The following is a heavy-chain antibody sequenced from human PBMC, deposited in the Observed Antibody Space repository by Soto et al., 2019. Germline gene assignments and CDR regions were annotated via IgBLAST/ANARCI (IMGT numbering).Heavy chain of an antibody. J-gene: IGHJ4*02. CDR1: GFSFSDSG. D-gene: IGHD3-3*01. CDR3: ARTRMEWALYFDN. CDR2: ISSSSRTI. Sequence: EVQLVESGGGLIQPGGSLRLSCEASGFSFSDSGMNWVRRAPGKGREWISYISSSSRTIYYAASVEGRFTVSRDNVKNSVHLQMNSLRGEDTGVYYCARTRMEWALYFDNWGLGTLVTVSS. V-gene: IGHV3-48*01.